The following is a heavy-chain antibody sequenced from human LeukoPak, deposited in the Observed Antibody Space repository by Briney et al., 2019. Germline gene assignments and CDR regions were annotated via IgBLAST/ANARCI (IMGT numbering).Heavy chain of an antibody. V-gene: IGHV3-66*01. CDR1: GFTVSSNY. Sequence: GGPLRLSCAASGFTVSSNYMSWVRQAPGKGLEWVSVIYSGGSTYYADSVKGRFTISRDNSKNTLYLQMNSLRAEDTAVYYCAKSSGSYYPYFDYWGQGTLVTVSS. CDR2: IYSGGST. J-gene: IGHJ4*02. D-gene: IGHD1-26*01. CDR3: AKSSGSYYPYFDY.